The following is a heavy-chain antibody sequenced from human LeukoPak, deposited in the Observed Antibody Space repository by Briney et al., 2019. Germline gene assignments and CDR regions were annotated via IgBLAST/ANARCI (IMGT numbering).Heavy chain of an antibody. J-gene: IGHJ4*02. V-gene: IGHV3-73*01. CDR1: GFTFSGSA. D-gene: IGHD2-15*01. CDR2: IRSKANSYAT. Sequence: GGSLRLSCAAAGFTFSGSAMHWVRQASGKGLEWVGRIRSKANSYATAYAASVRGRFTISRDDSKITAYLEMNSLKTEDTAVYLCARLDEVAKKFDYWGQGALVTVSS. CDR3: ARLDEVAKKFDY.